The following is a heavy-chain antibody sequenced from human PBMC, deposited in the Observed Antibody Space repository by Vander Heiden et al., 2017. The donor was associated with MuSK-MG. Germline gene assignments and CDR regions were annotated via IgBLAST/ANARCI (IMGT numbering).Heavy chain of an antibody. J-gene: IGHJ6*03. CDR1: GYTFTSYD. Sequence: QVQLVQSGAEVKKPGASVKVSCKASGYTFTSYDINWVRQATGQGLEWMGWMNPNSGNTSYAQKFQGRVTMTRNTSISTAYMELSSLRSEDTAVYYCARGRGNAVFYYYYMDVWGKGTTVTVSS. V-gene: IGHV1-8*01. D-gene: IGHD1-1*01. CDR2: MNPNSGNT. CDR3: ARGRGNAVFYYYYMDV.